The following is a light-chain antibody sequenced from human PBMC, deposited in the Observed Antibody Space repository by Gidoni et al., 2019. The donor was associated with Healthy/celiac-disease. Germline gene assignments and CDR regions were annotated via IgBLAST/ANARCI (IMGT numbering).Light chain of an antibody. V-gene: IGKV1-39*01. CDR1: QSISSY. Sequence: DIQMPQSPSSLSASVGDRVTITCRASQSISSYLNWYQQKPGKAPKLLIYAASSLQSGVPSRFSGSGSGTDFTLTISSLQPEDFATYYCQQSYNTPHTFGPGTKVDIK. CDR2: AAS. CDR3: QQSYNTPHT. J-gene: IGKJ3*01.